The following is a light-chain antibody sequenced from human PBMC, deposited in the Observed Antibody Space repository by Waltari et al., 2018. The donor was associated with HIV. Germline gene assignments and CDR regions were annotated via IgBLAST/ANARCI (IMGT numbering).Light chain of an antibody. CDR3: QQYNKWPPVT. J-gene: IGKJ4*01. Sequence: EIVMTQSPATLSVSPGARATLSCRASQSVRDNLAWYQQKPGQAPRLLIDGAWTRAIGIPVRCSGSGSGTEFTLTISSLQAEDFAVYYCQQYNKWPPVTFGGGTKVEIK. V-gene: IGKV3-15*01. CDR2: GAW. CDR1: QSVRDN.